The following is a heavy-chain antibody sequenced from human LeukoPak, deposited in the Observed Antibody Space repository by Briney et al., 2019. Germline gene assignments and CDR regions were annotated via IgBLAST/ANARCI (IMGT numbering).Heavy chain of an antibody. D-gene: IGHD3-10*01. CDR3: AKDVESGRSADY. J-gene: IGHJ4*02. Sequence: PGGSLRLSCAASGFTFSNYAMSWVRQAPAKGLEWVSTISGSGGGTYYADSVKGRFTLSRDNSMNTLYLQMNSLRAQDTAVYYCAKDVESGRSADYWGQGTLVTVSS. CDR1: GFTFSNYA. V-gene: IGHV3-23*01. CDR2: ISGSGGGT.